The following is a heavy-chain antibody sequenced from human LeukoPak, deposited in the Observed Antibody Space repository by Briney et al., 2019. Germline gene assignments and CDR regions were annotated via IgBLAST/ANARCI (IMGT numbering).Heavy chain of an antibody. CDR1: GCTISPYY. D-gene: IGHD3-10*02. V-gene: IGHV4-59*01. J-gene: IGHJ4*02. CDR2: IYYSGNT. CDR3: SRSTGSTMFIDY. Sequence: SETLSLTCTVSGCTISPYYWSWIRQPPGKGLEWLGYIYYSGNTDYNPSLKSRVAISVDASKNQCSLKLSSVTAADAAVYYCSRSTGSTMFIDYWGQGTLVTVSS.